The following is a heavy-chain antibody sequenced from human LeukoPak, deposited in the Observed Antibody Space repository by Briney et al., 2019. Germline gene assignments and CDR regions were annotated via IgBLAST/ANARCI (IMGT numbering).Heavy chain of an antibody. CDR1: GFTFSSSV. CDR2: ISASGGST. V-gene: IGHV3-23*01. Sequence: GGSLRLSCTVSGFTFSSSVMSWVRQAPGRGLEWVSTISASGGSTYYADSVKGWFTISRDNSKNTLYLQMNSLKGEDTAVYYCAKALNDWAKFGYWGQGTLVTVSS. D-gene: IGHD3-9*01. J-gene: IGHJ4*02. CDR3: AKALNDWAKFGY.